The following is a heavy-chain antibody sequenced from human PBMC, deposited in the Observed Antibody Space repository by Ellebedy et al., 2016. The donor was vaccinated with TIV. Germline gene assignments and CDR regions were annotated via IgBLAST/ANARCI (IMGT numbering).Heavy chain of an antibody. V-gene: IGHV3-7*01. CDR2: INQDGSDK. CDR1: GFSFRNYW. D-gene: IGHD4-17*01. Sequence: GGSLRLSCGASGFSFRNYWMTWVRQAPGKGLEWVANINQDGSDKFYVDSVTGRFTISRDNAKNSLYLQMNSLRAEDTAVYYCATDGSYGDYLSPTHAFVMWGQGTMVTVSA. J-gene: IGHJ3*02. CDR3: ATDGSYGDYLSPTHAFVM.